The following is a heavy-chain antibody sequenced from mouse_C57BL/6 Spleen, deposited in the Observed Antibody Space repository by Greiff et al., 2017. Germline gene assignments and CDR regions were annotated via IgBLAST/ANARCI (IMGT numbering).Heavy chain of an antibody. Sequence: EVQLVESGGGLVKPGGSLKLSCAASGFTFSDYGMHWVRQAPETGLEWVAYISRGSSTIYYADTVKGRFTISRDNAKNTLFLQMTSLRSEDTAMYYCARGYAGYLPYFDYWGQGTTLTVSS. D-gene: IGHD2-3*01. CDR3: ARGYAGYLPYFDY. CDR2: ISRGSSTI. V-gene: IGHV5-17*01. CDR1: GFTFSDYG. J-gene: IGHJ2*01.